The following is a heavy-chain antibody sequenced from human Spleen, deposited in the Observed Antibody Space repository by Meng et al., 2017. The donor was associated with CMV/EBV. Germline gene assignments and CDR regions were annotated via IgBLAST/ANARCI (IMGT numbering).Heavy chain of an antibody. CDR1: GGTFDRHV. V-gene: IGHV1-69*05. CDR2: GIPLFGTA. Sequence: SVKVSCKASGGTFDRHVISWVRQAPGQGLEWMGGGIPLFGTADYAQKFQGRVTITTDESTGTSYLELGRLRSEDTAVYYCARVRLRDTQRFVYGMDVWGQGTTVTVSS. J-gene: IGHJ6*02. CDR3: ARVRLRDTQRFVYGMDV. D-gene: IGHD3-16*01.